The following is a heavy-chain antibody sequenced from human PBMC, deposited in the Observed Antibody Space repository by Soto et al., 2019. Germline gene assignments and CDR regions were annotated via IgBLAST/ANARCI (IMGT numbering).Heavy chain of an antibody. D-gene: IGHD3-22*01. CDR2: IYSGGST. CDR3: AGSSGYRWGTAGVRAFDI. CDR1: GFTVSSNY. Sequence: GGSLRLSCAASGFTVSSNYVSWVRQAPGKGLEWVSVIYSGGSTYYADSVKGRFTISRDNSKNTLYLQMNSLRAEDTAVYYCAGSSGYRWGTAGVRAFDIWGQGTMVTVS. J-gene: IGHJ3*02. V-gene: IGHV3-53*01.